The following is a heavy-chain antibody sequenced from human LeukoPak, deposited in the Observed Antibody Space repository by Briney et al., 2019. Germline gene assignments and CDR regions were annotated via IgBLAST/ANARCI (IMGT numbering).Heavy chain of an antibody. CDR2: IKQDGSEK. CDR1: GFTFSDYY. CDR3: ARDLFYFDY. V-gene: IGHV3-7*01. J-gene: IGHJ4*02. Sequence: GGSLRLSCAASGFTFSDYYMSWIRQAPGKGLEWVANIKQDGSEKYYVDSVKGRFTISRDNAKNSLYLQMNSLRAEDTAVYYCARDLFYFDYWGQGTLVTVSS. D-gene: IGHD3-10*01.